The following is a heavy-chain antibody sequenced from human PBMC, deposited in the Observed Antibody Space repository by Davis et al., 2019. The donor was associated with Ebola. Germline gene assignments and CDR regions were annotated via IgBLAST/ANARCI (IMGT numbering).Heavy chain of an antibody. J-gene: IGHJ6*02. CDR1: GGSISSGGYY. CDR3: ARDRGYYYGMDV. CDR2: IYYSGST. Sequence: MPSETLSLTCTVSGGSISSGGYYWSWIRQHPGKGLEWIGYIYYSGSTYYNPSLRSRVTISVDTSKNQFSLKLSSVTAADTAVYYCARDRGYYYGMDVWGQGTTVTVSS. V-gene: IGHV4-30-4*08.